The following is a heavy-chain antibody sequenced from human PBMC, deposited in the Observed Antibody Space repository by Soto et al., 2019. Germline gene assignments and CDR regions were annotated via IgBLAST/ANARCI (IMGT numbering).Heavy chain of an antibody. CDR2: ISSGSSTI. CDR3: ATSGYDYGY. Sequence: HPGGSLRLSCAASGFTFSIYSMNWVRQAPGKGLEWISYISSGSSTIYYADSVKGRFTISRDNAKTSLYLQMNSLRAEDTAVYYCATSGYDYGYWGPGTLVTVSS. D-gene: IGHD5-12*01. J-gene: IGHJ4*02. V-gene: IGHV3-48*01. CDR1: GFTFSIYS.